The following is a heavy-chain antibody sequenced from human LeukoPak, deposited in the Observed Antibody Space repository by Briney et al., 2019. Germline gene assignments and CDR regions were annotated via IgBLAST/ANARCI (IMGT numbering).Heavy chain of an antibody. CDR3: ARSTGSDRAFDI. CDR2: INPSGGST. Sequence: ASVKVSCKASGYAFTSYCMHWARQAPGQGLEWMGLINPSGGSTSYAQKFQGRVTMTRDTSTSTVYMELSSLRSEDTAVYYCARSTGSDRAFDIWGQGTMVTVSS. J-gene: IGHJ3*02. D-gene: IGHD4-17*01. CDR1: GYAFTSYC. V-gene: IGHV1-46*01.